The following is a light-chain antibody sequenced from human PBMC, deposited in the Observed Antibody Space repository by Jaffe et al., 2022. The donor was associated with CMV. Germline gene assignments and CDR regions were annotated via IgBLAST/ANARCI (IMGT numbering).Light chain of an antibody. CDR2: GAS. V-gene: IGKV3-20*01. CDR3: HQYGNSPHT. Sequence: EIVLTQSPGTLSLSPGDRATLSCRASQSVSSNYLAWYQQKSGQAPTLLIFGASNRATGIPDRFSGSGSETDFSLIISRLEPEDFAVYYCHQYGNSPHTFGPGTKLEIK. J-gene: IGKJ2*01. CDR1: QSVSSNY.